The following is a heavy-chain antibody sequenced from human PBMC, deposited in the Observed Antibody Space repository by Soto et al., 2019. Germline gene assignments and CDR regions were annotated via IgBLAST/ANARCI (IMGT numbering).Heavy chain of an antibody. CDR1: GYTFTSYD. CDR3: ARGPWNWNSRRSLFSMDV. Sequence: ASVKVSCKASGYTFTSYDTNWVRQATGQGLEWMGWMNPNSGNTGYAQKFQGRVTMTRNTSISTAYMELSSLRSEDTAVYYCARGPWNWNSRRSLFSMDVWGQGTTVTVSS. V-gene: IGHV1-8*01. CDR2: MNPNSGNT. D-gene: IGHD1-7*01. J-gene: IGHJ6*02.